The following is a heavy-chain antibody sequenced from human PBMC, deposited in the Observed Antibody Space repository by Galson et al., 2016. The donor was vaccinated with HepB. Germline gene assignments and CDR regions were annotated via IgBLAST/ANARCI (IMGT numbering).Heavy chain of an antibody. CDR2: IRSRSYDGTI. D-gene: IGHD1-26*01. CDR1: GFTIDDYA. CDR3: SRRGSYKYGAFDI. J-gene: IGHJ3*02. V-gene: IGHV3-49*03. Sequence: SLRLSCAASGFTIDDYAMSWFRQAPGKGLEWVTFIRSRSYDGTIEYAASVNGRFTISRDDSKSVAYLQMNRLKTEDTAVYYCSRRGSYKYGAFDIWGQGTMVTVSS.